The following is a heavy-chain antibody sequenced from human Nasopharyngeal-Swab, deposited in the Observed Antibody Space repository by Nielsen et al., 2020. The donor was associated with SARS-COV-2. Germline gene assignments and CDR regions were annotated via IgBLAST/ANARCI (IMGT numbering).Heavy chain of an antibody. V-gene: IGHV4-31*03. CDR3: ARAPGDSSGYLYFDY. CDR2: IYYSGST. Sequence: SETLSLTCTVSGGSISSGGYYWSWIRQHPGKGLEWIGYIYYSGSTYYNPSLKSRVTISVDTSKNQFSLKLSSVAAADTAVYYCARAPGDSSGYLYFDYWGQGTLVTVSS. D-gene: IGHD3-22*01. CDR1: GGSISSGGYY. J-gene: IGHJ4*02.